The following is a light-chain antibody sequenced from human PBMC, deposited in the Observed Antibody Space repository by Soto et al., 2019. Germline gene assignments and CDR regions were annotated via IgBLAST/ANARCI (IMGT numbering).Light chain of an antibody. V-gene: IGLV2-14*03. Sequence: QSALTQPGSVSGSPGQSITISCTGTGSDIGSYNYVSWYQHHPGKVPKFIIYDVTNRPSGVSDRFSGSKSGNTASLTISGLQAEDEGDYYCNSYTSASTYVFGTGTKLTVL. CDR1: GSDIGSYNY. CDR3: NSYTSASTYV. J-gene: IGLJ1*01. CDR2: DVT.